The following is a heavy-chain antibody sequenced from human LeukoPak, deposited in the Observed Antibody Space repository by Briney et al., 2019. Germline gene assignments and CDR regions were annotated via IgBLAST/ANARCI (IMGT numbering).Heavy chain of an antibody. CDR1: GGSISSGGYY. Sequence: PSQTLSLTCTVSGGSISSGGYYWSWIRQHPGKGLEWIGYIYYSGSTYYNPSLKSRVTISVDTSKNQFSLMLSSVTAADTAVYYCARVVYSSGWYFDYWGQGTLVTVSS. CDR3: ARVVYSSGWYFDY. D-gene: IGHD6-19*01. V-gene: IGHV4-31*03. J-gene: IGHJ4*02. CDR2: IYYSGST.